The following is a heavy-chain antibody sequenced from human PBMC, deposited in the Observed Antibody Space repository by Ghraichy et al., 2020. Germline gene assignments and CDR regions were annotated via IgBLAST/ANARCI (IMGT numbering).Heavy chain of an antibody. CDR3: ARVGHMSHYYYYYGMDV. J-gene: IGHJ6*02. CDR2: IYYSGST. D-gene: IGHD2-21*01. Sequence: SQTLSLTCTVSGGSISSYYWSWIRQPPGKGLEWIGYIYYSGSTNYNPSLKSRVTISVDTSKNQFSLKLSSVTAADTAVYYCARVGHMSHYYYYYGMDVWGQGTTVTVSS. V-gene: IGHV4-59*01. CDR1: GGSISSYY.